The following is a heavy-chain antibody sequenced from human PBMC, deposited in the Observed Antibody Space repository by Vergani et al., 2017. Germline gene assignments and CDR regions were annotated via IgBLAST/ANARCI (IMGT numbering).Heavy chain of an antibody. CDR1: GGIFNDYG. V-gene: IGHV1-69*12. Sequence: QVQVVQSGAEVKKPGSSVKVSCKASGGIFNDYGFSWVRQAPGQGLEWMGGTIPAFGSINYAQKFQDRVSMIADASTRTVYMELRSLRAADTAVYYCVSGELYARDHYGVDVWGRGTTVTVSS. CDR2: TIPAFGSI. D-gene: IGHD2-2*01. J-gene: IGHJ6*02. CDR3: VSGELYARDHYGVDV.